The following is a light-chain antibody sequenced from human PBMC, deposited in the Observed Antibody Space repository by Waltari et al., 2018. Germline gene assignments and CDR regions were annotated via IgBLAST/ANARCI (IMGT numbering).Light chain of an antibody. Sequence: QSALTQPPSASGSPGQSLTISCTGNSSDIDYNYVSWYQQHPGKAPKVVIYEVNKRPSGVPDRFSGAKSGNAASLTVSGLQAEDEADYYCNSYAGIIILFGGGTKLTVL. CDR3: NSYAGIIIL. V-gene: IGLV2-8*01. J-gene: IGLJ2*01. CDR1: SSDIDYNY. CDR2: EVN.